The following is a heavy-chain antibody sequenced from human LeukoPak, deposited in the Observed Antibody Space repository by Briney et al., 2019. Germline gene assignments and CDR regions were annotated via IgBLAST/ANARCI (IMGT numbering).Heavy chain of an antibody. Sequence: GGSLRLSCAASGFTFSSYAMSWVRQAPGKGLEWVSAISSSGGSTYYADSVKGRFTISRDNSKNSLYLQMNSLRAEDTAVYYCAELGITMIGGVWGKGTTVTISS. CDR2: ISSSGGST. CDR1: GFTFSSYA. D-gene: IGHD3-10*02. J-gene: IGHJ6*04. CDR3: AELGITMIGGV. V-gene: IGHV3-23*01.